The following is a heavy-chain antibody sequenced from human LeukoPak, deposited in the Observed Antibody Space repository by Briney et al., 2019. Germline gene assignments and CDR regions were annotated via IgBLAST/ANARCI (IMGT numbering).Heavy chain of an antibody. V-gene: IGHV3-30*03. Sequence: GRSLRLSCAASGFTLSSYGMHWVRQAPGKGLEWVAVISYDGSNKYYADSVKGRFTISRDNSKNTLYLQMNSLRAEDTAVYYCHLSTVTTDAFDIWGQGTMVTVSS. CDR2: ISYDGSNK. CDR1: GFTLSSYG. D-gene: IGHD4-11*01. CDR3: HLSTVTTDAFDI. J-gene: IGHJ3*02.